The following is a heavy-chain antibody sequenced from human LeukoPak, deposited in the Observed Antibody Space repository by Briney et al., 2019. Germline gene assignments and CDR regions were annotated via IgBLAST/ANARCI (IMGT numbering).Heavy chain of an antibody. V-gene: IGHV4-34*01. D-gene: IGHD4-17*01. Sequence: SETLSLTCTVSGGSVTSYYWSWIRQPAGKGLEWIGEINHSGRTNYNPSLKSRVTISVDTSKNQFSLRLSSVTAADTAVYYCARGTVTKAFDIWGQGTMVTVSS. CDR2: INHSGRT. J-gene: IGHJ3*02. CDR1: GGSVTSYY. CDR3: ARGTVTKAFDI.